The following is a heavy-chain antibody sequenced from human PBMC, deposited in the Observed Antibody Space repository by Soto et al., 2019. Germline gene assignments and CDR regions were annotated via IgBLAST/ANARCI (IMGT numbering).Heavy chain of an antibody. CDR2: IYYSWST. J-gene: IGHJ4*02. CDR3: ARVDYSGGIDY. V-gene: IGHV4-59*11. CDR1: GASISSHY. Sequence: QVQLQESGPGLVKPSETLSLTCTVSGASISSHYWSFSRQPPGRGLEWIGLIYYSWSTNYNPSLKRRVSISVDTSKSQFSLRLTSVTAAATAVYYCARVDYSGGIDYWGQGTLVTVSS. D-gene: IGHD4-4*01.